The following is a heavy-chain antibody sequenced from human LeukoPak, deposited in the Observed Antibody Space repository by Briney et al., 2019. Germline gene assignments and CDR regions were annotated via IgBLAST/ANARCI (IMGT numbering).Heavy chain of an antibody. J-gene: IGHJ6*02. V-gene: IGHV3-7*03. CDR2: IKEDGSER. Sequence: GGSLRLSCAGSAFIFSGHWMNWVRQTPGKGLEWVASIKEDGSERRYVDSVKGRFSISRDNTKGSLFLQLNSLRAEDTAVYYCARDPYYYDSSDSYGMDVWGQGTTVTVSS. CDR3: ARDPYYYDSSDSYGMDV. CDR1: AFIFSGHW. D-gene: IGHD3-22*01.